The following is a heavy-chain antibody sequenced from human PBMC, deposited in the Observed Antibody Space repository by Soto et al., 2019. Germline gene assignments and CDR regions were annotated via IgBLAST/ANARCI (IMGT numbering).Heavy chain of an antibody. D-gene: IGHD5-12*01. CDR2: IRSKANSYAT. CDR1: GFTFSGSA. Sequence: EVQLVESGGGLVQPGGSPKLSCAASGFTFSGSAMHWVRQASGKGLEWVGRIRSKANSYATAYAASVKGRFTISRDDSKNTAYLQMNSLKTEDTAVYYCTRRGYSGYEQGADFDYWGQGTLVTVSS. CDR3: TRRGYSGYEQGADFDY. J-gene: IGHJ4*02. V-gene: IGHV3-73*02.